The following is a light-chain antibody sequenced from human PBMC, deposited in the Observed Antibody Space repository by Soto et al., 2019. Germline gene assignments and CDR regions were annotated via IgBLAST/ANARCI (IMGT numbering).Light chain of an antibody. J-gene: IGKJ5*01. Sequence: DIQMTQSPSSLSGSVGDRVTITCRASENISRHLNWYQQKPGKAPKLLIYAASSLQTGVPSRFRGGGSGTDFTLTISNLQPEDFATDYCQQTYTTLSITFGQGTRLESK. CDR1: ENISRH. CDR2: AAS. V-gene: IGKV1-39*01. CDR3: QQTYTTLSIT.